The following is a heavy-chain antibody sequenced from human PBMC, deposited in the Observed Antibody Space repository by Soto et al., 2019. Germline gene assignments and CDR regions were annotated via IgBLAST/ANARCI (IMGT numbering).Heavy chain of an antibody. CDR3: KRGIVVITGARGDYFDY. V-gene: IGHV1-18*01. J-gene: IGHJ4*02. CDR2: ISVYRGYT. D-gene: IGHD2-2*01. Sequence: GASVKVSCKASGYIFTSYGINWVRQAPGQGLEWMGWISVYRGYTNYAQNLQGRVTMTTDTSTSTAYMELRSLTSDETAMYFCKRGIVVITGARGDYFDYWGQGTLVTVSS. CDR1: GYIFTSYG.